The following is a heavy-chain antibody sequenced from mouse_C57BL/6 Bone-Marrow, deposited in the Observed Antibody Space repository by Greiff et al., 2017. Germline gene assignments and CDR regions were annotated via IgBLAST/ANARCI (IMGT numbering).Heavy chain of an antibody. CDR2: IDPENGDT. V-gene: IGHV14-4*01. CDR3: ARLYDYDGGY. D-gene: IGHD2-4*01. CDR1: GYNINDDY. Sequence: EVQLVQPGAELVRPGASVKLSCTASGYNINDDYMHWVKQRPEQGLEWIGWIDPENGDTEYTSKFQGKATITEDTSSNTAYMQLSSLTSEDTAVYYCARLYDYDGGYWGQGTSVTVSS. J-gene: IGHJ4*01.